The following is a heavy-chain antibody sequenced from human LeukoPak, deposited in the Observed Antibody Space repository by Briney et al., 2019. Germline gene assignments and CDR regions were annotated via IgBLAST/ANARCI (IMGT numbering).Heavy chain of an antibody. D-gene: IGHD5-12*01. V-gene: IGHV4-4*02. CDR1: GGSISSSNW. CDR2: IYHSGST. CDR3: ARLAYFRWLRPPNYYYYYYMDV. Sequence: SGTLSLTCAVSGGSISSSNWWSWVRQPPGKGLEWIGEIYHSGSTNYNPSLKSRVTISVDKSKSQFSLKLSSVTAADTAVYYCARLAYFRWLRPPNYYYYYYMDVWGKGTTVTVSS. J-gene: IGHJ6*03.